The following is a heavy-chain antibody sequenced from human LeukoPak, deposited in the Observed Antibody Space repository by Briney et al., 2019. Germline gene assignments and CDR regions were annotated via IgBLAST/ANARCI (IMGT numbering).Heavy chain of an antibody. Sequence: SETLSLTCAVSGGSISIGSYYWSSIRQPAGKGLEWNGCIYTSGSTNYNPSLKSRVTISVDTSKNQFSLKLSSVTAADTAVYYCAKSLNYDFWRGYDYYYMDVWGKGTTVTVSS. V-gene: IGHV4-61*02. CDR1: GGSISIGSYY. J-gene: IGHJ6*03. CDR3: AKSLNYDFWRGYDYYYMDV. D-gene: IGHD3-3*01. CDR2: IYTSGST.